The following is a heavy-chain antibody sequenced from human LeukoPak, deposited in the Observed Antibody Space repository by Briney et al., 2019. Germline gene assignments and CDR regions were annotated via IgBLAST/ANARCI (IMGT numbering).Heavy chain of an antibody. CDR1: GFTFSNYG. V-gene: IGHV3-30*02. Sequence: GGSLRLSCAGSGFTFSNYGMHWVRQAPGKGLEWVAFIQFDGNDKFYADSVQGRFTISRDNSKNTLYLQMNSLGTDDTGIYYCAEDQQLEPFHYWGRGTLVTVSS. CDR3: AEDQQLEPFHY. J-gene: IGHJ4*02. D-gene: IGHD1-1*01. CDR2: IQFDGNDK.